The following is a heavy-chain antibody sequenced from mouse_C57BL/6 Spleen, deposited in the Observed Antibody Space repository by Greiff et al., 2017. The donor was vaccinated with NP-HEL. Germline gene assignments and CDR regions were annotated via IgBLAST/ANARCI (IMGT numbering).Heavy chain of an antibody. CDR3: ARAAQATPGSFDY. V-gene: IGHV5-4*03. D-gene: IGHD3-2*02. J-gene: IGHJ2*01. CDR2: ISDGGSYT. Sequence: DVKLVESGGGLVKPGGSLKLSCAASGFTFSSYAMSWVRQTPETRLEWVATISDGGSYTYYPDNVQGRFTISRDNAKNNLYLQMSHLKSEDTAMYYCARAAQATPGSFDYWGQGTTLTVSS. CDR1: GFTFSSYA.